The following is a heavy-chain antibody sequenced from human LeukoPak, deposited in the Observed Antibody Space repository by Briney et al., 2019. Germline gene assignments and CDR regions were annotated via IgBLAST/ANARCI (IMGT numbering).Heavy chain of an antibody. CDR3: AREVYSSGSYDY. D-gene: IGHD3-22*01. V-gene: IGHV3-23*01. CDR2: ISGSGGNT. J-gene: IGHJ4*02. Sequence: GGSLRLSCAASGFTFSSYAMSWVRQAPGKGLEWVSAISGSGGNTYYADSVKGRFTISRDNAKNSLYLQMNSLRAEDTAVYYCAREVYSSGSYDYWGQGTLVTVSS. CDR1: GFTFSSYA.